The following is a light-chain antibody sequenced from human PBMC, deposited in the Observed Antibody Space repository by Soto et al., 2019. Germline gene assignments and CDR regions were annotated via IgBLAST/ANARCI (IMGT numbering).Light chain of an antibody. CDR1: SSNIGSTYD. V-gene: IGLV1-40*01. J-gene: IGLJ1*01. Sequence: QSALTQPPSVSGAPGQRVTISCTGSSSNIGSTYDVQWYQQLPGTAPKLLIHGNTDRPSGVPDRFSGSKSGTSASLAITGLQAYDEADYYCQSYDDSLSVHYVFGTGTKLTVL. CDR2: GNT. CDR3: QSYDDSLSVHYV.